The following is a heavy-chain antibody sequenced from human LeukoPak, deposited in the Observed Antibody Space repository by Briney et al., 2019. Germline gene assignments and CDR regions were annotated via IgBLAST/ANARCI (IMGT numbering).Heavy chain of an antibody. CDR2: IYYSGST. V-gene: IGHV4-59*12. CDR3: ARAVRTYYYQSSGYTPPPYFDY. J-gene: IGHJ4*02. D-gene: IGHD3-22*01. Sequence: SETLSLTCTVSGGSITTYYCSWIRQSPGKGLEWIGYIYYSGSTNYNPSLKSRVIISLDTSKNQFSLKLSSVTAANTAVYYCARAVRTYYYQSSGYTPPPYFDYWGRGTLVTVSS. CDR1: GGSITTYY.